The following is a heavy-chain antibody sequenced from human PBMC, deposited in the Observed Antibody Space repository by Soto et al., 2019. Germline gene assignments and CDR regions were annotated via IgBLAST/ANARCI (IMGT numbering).Heavy chain of an antibody. Sequence: GASVKVSCKASGGTFSSFTISWVRQAPGQGLEWMGGIIPIYGTANYAQKFQGRVTITADASTRTAYMELSSLRSEDTAVYYCAKDRRAEWESYYYYAMDVWGQGTTVTVSS. J-gene: IGHJ6*02. D-gene: IGHD1-26*01. CDR1: GGTFSSFT. CDR2: IIPIYGTA. V-gene: IGHV1-69*13. CDR3: AKDRRAEWESYYYYAMDV.